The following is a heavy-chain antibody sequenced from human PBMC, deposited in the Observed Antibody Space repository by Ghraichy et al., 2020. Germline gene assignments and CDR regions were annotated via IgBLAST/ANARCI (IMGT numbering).Heavy chain of an antibody. D-gene: IGHD6-13*01. J-gene: IGHJ4*02. Sequence: GGSLRLSCEASGFTLSTYWMTWVRQAPGKGLEFVANIKQDGSEEYYVDSVKGRFTISRDNVKNSVSLQMNSLRAEDTAVYYCARAIAAAGSMWGQGTLVTVSS. CDR2: IKQDGSEE. V-gene: IGHV3-7*01. CDR3: ARAIAAAGSM. CDR1: GFTLSTYW.